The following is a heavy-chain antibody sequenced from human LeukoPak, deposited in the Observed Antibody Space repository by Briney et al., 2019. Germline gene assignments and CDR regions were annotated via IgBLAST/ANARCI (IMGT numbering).Heavy chain of an antibody. D-gene: IGHD3-22*01. Sequence: ASETLSLTCTVSGGSFSSYYWSWIRQPPGKGLEWVGDIYYSGSTKYYASLKSRVTLSVDTSKNQFSLKLSSVTAADTAVYYCARSHYYDSRGYYRDAFDIWGQGTMVTVSS. CDR3: ARSHYYDSRGYYRDAFDI. V-gene: IGHV4-59*01. CDR2: IYYSGST. J-gene: IGHJ3*02. CDR1: GGSFSSYY.